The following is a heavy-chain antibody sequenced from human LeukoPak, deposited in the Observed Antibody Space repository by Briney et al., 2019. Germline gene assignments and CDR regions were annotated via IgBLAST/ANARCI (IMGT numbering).Heavy chain of an antibody. Sequence: GGSLRLSCAASGFTFSNYKMHWVRRAPGKGLEWVSYISSGGSTVYYADSVKGRFTVSRDNAKNSLYLQMSSLRAEDTAVYYCARGGSFVEYWGQGTLVSVSS. CDR3: ARGGSFVEY. CDR2: ISSGGSTV. J-gene: IGHJ4*02. CDR1: GFTFSNYK. V-gene: IGHV3-48*03. D-gene: IGHD3-10*01.